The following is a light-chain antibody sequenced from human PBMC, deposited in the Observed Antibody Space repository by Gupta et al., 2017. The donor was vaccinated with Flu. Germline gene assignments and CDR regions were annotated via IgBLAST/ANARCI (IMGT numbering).Light chain of an antibody. CDR2: AAS. J-gene: IGKJ4*01. CDR1: ENIDSW. Sequence: DIEMTQSESSVSAFVGDRVTISCRASENIDSWLAWYQQKPGKAPQLLIYAASNLQSGVPFRFSDDGSGTDFTLTISSLQPEDFATYFCQQAKRFPHTFGGGTKVEI. V-gene: IGKV1D-12*01. CDR3: QQAKRFPHT.